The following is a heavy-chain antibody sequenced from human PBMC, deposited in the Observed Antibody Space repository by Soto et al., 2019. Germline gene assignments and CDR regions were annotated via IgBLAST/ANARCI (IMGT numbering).Heavy chain of an antibody. CDR1: GGSISSSSYY. CDR2: VYYGGST. CDR3: AGGDYYHSSGYYFYYYTIDV. Sequence: SETLSLTCTVSGGSISSSSYYWGWIRQPPGKGLEWIGNVYYGGSTYYNPSLKSRVTISVETSKSQFSLKLSSVTAADTAVYYCAGGDYYHSSGYYFYYYTIDVWSQGTTVTVSS. V-gene: IGHV4-39*01. J-gene: IGHJ6*02. D-gene: IGHD3-22*01.